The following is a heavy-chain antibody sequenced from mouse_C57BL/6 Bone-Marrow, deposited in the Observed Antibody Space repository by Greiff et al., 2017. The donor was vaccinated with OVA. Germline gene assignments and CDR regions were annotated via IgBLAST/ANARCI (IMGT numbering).Heavy chain of an antibody. V-gene: IGHV14-1*01. CDR3: TTSYGNYVVAY. CDR2: IDPEDGDT. Sequence: EVQLQQSGAELVRPGASVKLSCTASGFNIKDYYMHWVKQRPEQGLEWIGRIDPEDGDTEYAPKFQGKATMTADTSSNTAYLQLSRLTSEDTAVYYCTTSYGNYVVAYWGQGTLVTVSA. J-gene: IGHJ3*01. D-gene: IGHD2-1*01. CDR1: GFNIKDYY.